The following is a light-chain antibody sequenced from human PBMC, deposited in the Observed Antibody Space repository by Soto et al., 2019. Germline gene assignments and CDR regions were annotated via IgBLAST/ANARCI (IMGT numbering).Light chain of an antibody. CDR2: WAS. CDR1: QSLLYRSNNKNY. Sequence: DIVLTQSPHSLAVSLGERATINCKSSQSLLYRSNNKNYLAWYQQKQGQPLKLLISWASTREYGVADRLSGSGSGADVTLTISRMQAEDVGVYYCEHYYSGHRTFGQGTKVDIK. V-gene: IGKV4-1*01. CDR3: EHYYSGHRT. J-gene: IGKJ1*01.